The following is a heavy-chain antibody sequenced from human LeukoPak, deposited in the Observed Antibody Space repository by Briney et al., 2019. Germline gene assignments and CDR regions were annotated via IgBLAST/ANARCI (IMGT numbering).Heavy chain of an antibody. Sequence: GSLRLSCAASGFTFSSYAMSWVRQAPGKGLEWVSGISGSGGSTYYADSVKGRFTISRDNSKNTLYLQMNSLRPEDTALYYCAGQYYDILTGYRPPDYWGQGALVTVSS. J-gene: IGHJ4*02. D-gene: IGHD3-9*01. V-gene: IGHV3-23*01. CDR2: ISGSGGST. CDR3: AGQYYDILTGYRPPDY. CDR1: GFTFSSYA.